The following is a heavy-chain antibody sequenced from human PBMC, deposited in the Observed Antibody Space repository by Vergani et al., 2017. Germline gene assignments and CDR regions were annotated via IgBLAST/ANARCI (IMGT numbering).Heavy chain of an antibody. D-gene: IGHD5-18*01. Sequence: EVQLVESGGGLVKPGGSLRLSCAASGFTFSSYSMNWVRQAPGKGLEWVSSISSSSYIYYADSVKGRFTISRDNAKNSLYLQMNSLRAEDTAVYYCARDQGGYSYAHYYYGMDVWGQGTTVTVSS. CDR2: ISSSSYI. CDR3: ARDQGGYSYAHYYYGMDV. J-gene: IGHJ6*02. CDR1: GFTFSSYS. V-gene: IGHV3-21*01.